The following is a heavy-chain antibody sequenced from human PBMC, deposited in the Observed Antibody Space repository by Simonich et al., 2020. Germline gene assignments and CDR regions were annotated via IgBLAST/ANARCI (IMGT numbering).Heavy chain of an antibody. V-gene: IGHV4-38-2*01. CDR1: GYSISSGYY. CDR3: ARVGYSNYYYYGMDV. J-gene: IGHJ6*02. Sequence: QVQLQESGPGLVKPSETLSLTCAVSGYSISSGYYWGWIRQPPGKGREWIGSIYHSESTNHNPSLKRRVTISVEPSKNQFSLKLSYVTAADTAVYYCARVGYSNYYYYGMDVWGQGTTVTVSS. D-gene: IGHD6-13*01. CDR2: IYHSEST.